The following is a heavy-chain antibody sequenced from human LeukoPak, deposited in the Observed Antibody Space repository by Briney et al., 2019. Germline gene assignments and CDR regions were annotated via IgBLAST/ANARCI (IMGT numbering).Heavy chain of an antibody. V-gene: IGHV1-69*06. D-gene: IGHD3-22*01. J-gene: IGHJ6*04. Sequence: ASVKVSCKASGGTFSSYAISWVRQAPGQGLEWMGGIIPIFGTANYAQKFRGRVTITADKSTRTAYMELSSLRSEDTAVYYCARGNYYDSSGYYLRWFDPWGKGTTVTVSS. CDR1: GGTFSSYA. CDR2: IIPIFGTA. CDR3: ARGNYYDSSGYYLRWFDP.